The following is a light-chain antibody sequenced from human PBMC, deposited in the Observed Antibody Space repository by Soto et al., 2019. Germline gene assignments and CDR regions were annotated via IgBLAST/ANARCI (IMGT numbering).Light chain of an antibody. V-gene: IGLV2-14*03. CDR2: DVS. Sequence: QSALTQPASVSGSPGQSITISCTGSSSDIGGYNYVSWYQQHPGKAPKLMINDVSNRPSGVSYRFSGSKSGNTASLTISGLQAEDEADYYCCSYAVTFYVFGAGTKVTVL. CDR1: SSDIGGYNY. J-gene: IGLJ1*01. CDR3: CSYAVTFYV.